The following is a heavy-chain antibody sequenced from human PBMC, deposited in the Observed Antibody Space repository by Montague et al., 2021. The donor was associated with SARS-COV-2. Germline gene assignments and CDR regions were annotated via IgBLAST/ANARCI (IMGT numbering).Heavy chain of an antibody. V-gene: IGHV4-34*01. CDR3: TREGYQVLWSDYYYSGMDV. J-gene: IGHJ6*02. D-gene: IGHD2-2*01. Sequence: SETLSLTCAVYDGSFSGYYWSWIRQPPGKGLEWIGEINHSGSTNYNPSLKSRVTISVDTSKNQFSLKPSSVTAADTAVYYCTREGYQVLWSDYYYSGMDVWGQGTTVTVSS. CDR1: DGSFSGYY. CDR2: INHSGST.